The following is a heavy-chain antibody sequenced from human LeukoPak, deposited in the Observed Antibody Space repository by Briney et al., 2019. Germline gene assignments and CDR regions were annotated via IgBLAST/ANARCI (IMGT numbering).Heavy chain of an antibody. J-gene: IGHJ6*03. D-gene: IGHD5-12*01. CDR3: ARVVAFYGGYVYYYYMDV. CDR2: ISSSSSTI. Sequence: GGSLRLSCAASGFTFSSYSMNWVRQAPGKGLEWVSYISSSSSTIYYADSVKGRFTISRDNAKNSLYLQMNSLRAEDTAVYYCARVVAFYGGYVYYYYMDVWGKGTTVTVSS. V-gene: IGHV3-48*01. CDR1: GFTFSSYS.